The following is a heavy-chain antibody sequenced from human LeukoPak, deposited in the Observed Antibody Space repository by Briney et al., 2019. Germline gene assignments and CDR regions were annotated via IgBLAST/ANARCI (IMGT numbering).Heavy chain of an antibody. V-gene: IGHV3-66*01. D-gene: IGHD2-15*01. CDR1: GFTVSNND. Sequence: GSLRLSCAVSGFTVSNNDMNWVRQAPGKGPEWVSAIYSGGNTYYADSVKGRFTISRDDAKNTLYLQMNSLRAEDTAVYYCVRGGESTWSWGQGTLVTVSS. J-gene: IGHJ5*02. CDR3: VRGGESTWS. CDR2: IYSGGNT.